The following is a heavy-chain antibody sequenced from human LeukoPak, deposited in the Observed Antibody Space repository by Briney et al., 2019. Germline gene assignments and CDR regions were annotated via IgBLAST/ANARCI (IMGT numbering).Heavy chain of an antibody. CDR1: GGTFSSYA. J-gene: IGHJ6*03. CDR2: IIPIFGTV. D-gene: IGHD3-16*01. V-gene: IGHV1-69*05. Sequence: SVKVSCKASGGTFSSYAISWVRQAPGQGLEWMGGIIPIFGTVNYAQKFQGRVTITTDESTSTAYMELSSLRSGDTAVYYCARDHGGLTPGSYYYYMDVWGKGTTVTVSS. CDR3: ARDHGGLTPGSYYYYMDV.